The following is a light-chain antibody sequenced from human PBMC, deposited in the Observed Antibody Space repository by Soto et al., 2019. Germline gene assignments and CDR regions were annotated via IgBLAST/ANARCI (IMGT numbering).Light chain of an antibody. CDR1: QSVSSNY. V-gene: IGKV3-20*01. CDR2: GAS. Sequence: DIVLTQSPGTLSLSPGERATLSCRASQSVSSNYLAWYQQKPSQPPRLLIYGASTRATVGPDRFSSSGSGTDFTLTISRLEPEDFAVYHRQQYGSLSWTFGQGTKVEIK. CDR3: QQYGSLSWT. J-gene: IGKJ1*01.